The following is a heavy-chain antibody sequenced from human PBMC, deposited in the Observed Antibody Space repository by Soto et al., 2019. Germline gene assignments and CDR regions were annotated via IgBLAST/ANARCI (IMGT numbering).Heavy chain of an antibody. V-gene: IGHV3-23*04. CDR3: AKDRGLRTYYYGMDV. J-gene: IGHJ6*02. Sequence: VPLVQSGGGLVQPGGSLRLSCAVSGFTLSTYEMNWVRQAPGKGLEWVSAISGSGGSTYYADSVKGRFTISRDNSKNTLYLQMNSLRAEDTAVYYCAKDRGLRTYYYGMDVWGQGTTVTVSS. D-gene: IGHD4-17*01. CDR2: ISGSGGST. CDR1: GFTLSTYE.